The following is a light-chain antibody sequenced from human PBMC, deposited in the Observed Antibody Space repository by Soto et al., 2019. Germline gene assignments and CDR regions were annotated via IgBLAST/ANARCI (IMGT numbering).Light chain of an antibody. V-gene: IGLV2-8*01. J-gene: IGLJ1*01. CDR3: SSYTSSSTL. CDR2: EVN. Sequence: QSALTQPPSASGSPGQSVTISCTGTSSDVGAYKFVSWFQQHPGKAPKLMIYEVNERPSGVPDRFSGSKSGNTASLTISGLQADDEADYYCSSYTSSSTLFGTGTKLTVL. CDR1: SSDVGAYKF.